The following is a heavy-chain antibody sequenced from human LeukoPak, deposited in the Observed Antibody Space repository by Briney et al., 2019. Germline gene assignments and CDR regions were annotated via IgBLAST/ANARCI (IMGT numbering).Heavy chain of an antibody. CDR3: ARPTPGVDYYGMDV. V-gene: IGHV3-11*01. J-gene: IGHJ6*02. CDR2: ISSSGSTI. D-gene: IGHD1-14*01. Sequence: PGGSLRLSRAASGFTFSDYYMSWIRQAPGKGLEWVSYISSSGSTIYYADSVKGRFTISRDSAKNSLYLQMNSLRAEDTAVYYCARPTPGVDYYGMDVWGQGTTVTVSS. CDR1: GFTFSDYY.